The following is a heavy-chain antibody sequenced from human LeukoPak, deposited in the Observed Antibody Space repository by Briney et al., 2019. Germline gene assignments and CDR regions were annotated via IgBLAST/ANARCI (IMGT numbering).Heavy chain of an antibody. J-gene: IGHJ5*02. V-gene: IGHV1-2*02. CDR3: ARDYYGSGTYRRGDWFDP. CDR2: INPNSGGA. CDR1: AYTFTGYY. D-gene: IGHD3-10*01. Sequence: SVKVSCKASAYTFTGYYIHWVRQAPGQGREWRGWINPNSGGANYAQQSQDRVTMTRDTSITTAYMELSRLRSDDTAVYYCARDYYGSGTYRRGDWFDPWGQGTLVTVSS.